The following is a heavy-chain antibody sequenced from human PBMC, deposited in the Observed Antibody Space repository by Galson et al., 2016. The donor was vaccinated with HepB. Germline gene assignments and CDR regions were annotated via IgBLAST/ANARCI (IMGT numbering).Heavy chain of an antibody. D-gene: IGHD3-22*01. CDR2: IGDSGNT. V-gene: IGHV4-59*01. J-gene: IGHJ4*02. CDR1: GGSISGFS. CDR3: ATLFFYDSRTCKEVGYFDY. Sequence: SETLSLTCTVSGGSISGFSWSWIRQAPGKGLEWIGSIGDSGNTNYSPSLKSRVTISVDTSKNQFSLRLSSETAADTAVYSCATLFFYDSRTCKEVGYFDYWGRGTLVTVSS.